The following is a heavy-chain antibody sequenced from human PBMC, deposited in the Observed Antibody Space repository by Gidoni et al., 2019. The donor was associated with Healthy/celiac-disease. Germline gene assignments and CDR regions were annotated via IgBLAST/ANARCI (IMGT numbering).Heavy chain of an antibody. CDR2: IYLSGST. CDR1: GYSISSGYY. CDR3: AREPNYLDGYNEDDFDY. Sequence: QVQLQESGPGLVKPSETLSLTCAVSGYSISSGYYWGWIRQPPGKGLEWIGSIYLSGSTYYNPSLQSRVTISVDTSKNQFSLKLSSVTAADTAVYYCAREPNYLDGYNEDDFDYWGQGTLVTVSS. V-gene: IGHV4-38-2*01. D-gene: IGHD5-12*01. J-gene: IGHJ4*02.